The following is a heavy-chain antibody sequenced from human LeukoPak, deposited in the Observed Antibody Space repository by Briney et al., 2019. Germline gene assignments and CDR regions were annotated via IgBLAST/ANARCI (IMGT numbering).Heavy chain of an antibody. J-gene: IGHJ3*02. V-gene: IGHV3-48*01. CDR1: GFTFSSYS. Sequence: GGSLRLSCAASGFTFSSYSMNWVRQAPGKGLEWVSYISSSGTTIYYADSVKGRFTISRDNPKNSLYLQMNSLRAEDTAVYYCARGYCSSNTCYIAFDIWSQGTMVTVSS. D-gene: IGHD2-2*02. CDR2: ISSSGTTI. CDR3: ARGYCSSNTCYIAFDI.